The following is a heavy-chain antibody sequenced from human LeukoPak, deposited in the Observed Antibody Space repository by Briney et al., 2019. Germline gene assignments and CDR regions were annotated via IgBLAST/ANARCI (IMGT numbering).Heavy chain of an antibody. V-gene: IGHV3-33*06. CDR3: AKGTYYYDSSGYSETYYFDY. Sequence: GGSLRLSCAASGFTFSSYWMSWVRQAPGKGLEWVAVIWYDGSNKYYADSVKGRFTTSRDNSKNTLYLQMNSLRAEDTAVYYCAKGTYYYDSSGYSETYYFDYWGQGTLVTVSS. CDR2: IWYDGSNK. J-gene: IGHJ4*02. CDR1: GFTFSSYW. D-gene: IGHD3-22*01.